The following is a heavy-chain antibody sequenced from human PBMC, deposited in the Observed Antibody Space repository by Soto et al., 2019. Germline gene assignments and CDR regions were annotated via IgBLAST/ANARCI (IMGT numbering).Heavy chain of an antibody. CDR1: GGTFSSYA. D-gene: IGHD2-21*02. CDR3: ARSMGASVVTTAFDI. V-gene: IGHV1-69*13. Sequence: SVKVSCKASGGTFSSYAISWVRQAPGQGLEWMGGIIPIFGTANYAQKFQGRVTITADESTSTAYMELSSLRSEDTAVYYCARSMGASVVTTAFDIWGQGTMVTVSS. J-gene: IGHJ3*02. CDR2: IIPIFGTA.